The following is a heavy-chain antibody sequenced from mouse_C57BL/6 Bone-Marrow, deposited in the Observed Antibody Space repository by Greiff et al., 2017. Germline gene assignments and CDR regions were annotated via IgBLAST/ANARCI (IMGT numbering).Heavy chain of an antibody. V-gene: IGHV5-6*01. D-gene: IGHD2-10*02. CDR1: GFTFSSYG. CDR3: ARNMGYGNYVGYAMDY. Sequence: EVQVVESGGDLVKPGGSLKLSCAASGFTFSSYGMSWVRQTPDKRLEWVATISSGGSYTYYPDSVKGRFTISRDNTKNTLYLQMSSLKSEDTAMYYCARNMGYGNYVGYAMDYWGQGTSVTVSS. J-gene: IGHJ4*01. CDR2: ISSGGSYT.